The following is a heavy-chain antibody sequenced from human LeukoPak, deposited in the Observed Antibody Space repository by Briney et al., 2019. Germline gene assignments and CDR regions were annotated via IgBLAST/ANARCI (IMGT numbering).Heavy chain of an antibody. CDR3: ARDLLMPSVYDILSYVGFDP. Sequence: MASDTLSLTCTVSGGSISSGSYYWSWIRQPAGKGLEWIGRIYTSGSTNYNPSLKSRVTISVDTSKNQFSLKLSSVTAADTAVYYCARDLLMPSVYDILSYVGFDPWGQGTLVTVSS. D-gene: IGHD3-9*01. V-gene: IGHV4-61*02. J-gene: IGHJ5*02. CDR1: GGSISSGSYY. CDR2: IYTSGST.